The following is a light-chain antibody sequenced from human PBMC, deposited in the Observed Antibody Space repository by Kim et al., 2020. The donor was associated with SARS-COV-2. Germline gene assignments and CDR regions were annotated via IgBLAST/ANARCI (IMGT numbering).Light chain of an antibody. Sequence: GQSITISCTGTTNDFGSDDYVSWFQQYPGKPPKVMYDDSKRPSGISNRFSGSKSGNTASLTISGLQAEDEAYYYCCSYTDTSPLAVFGGGTQLTVL. CDR1: TNDFGSDDY. CDR2: DDS. CDR3: CSYTDTSPLAV. V-gene: IGLV2-14*03. J-gene: IGLJ2*01.